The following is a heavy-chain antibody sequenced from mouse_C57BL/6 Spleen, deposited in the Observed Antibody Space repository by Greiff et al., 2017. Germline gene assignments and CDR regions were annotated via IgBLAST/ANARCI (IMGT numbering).Heavy chain of an antibody. J-gene: IGHJ2*01. CDR2: INPSYGTT. V-gene: IGHV1-39*01. CDR1: GYSFTDYY. D-gene: IGHD1-1*01. CDR3: ARSYGTVDSFDY. Sequence: VQLQQSGPELVKPGASVKISCKASGYSFTDYYMNWVKQSHGKSLEWIGVINPSYGTTNYNQKFKGKATLTVDKSSSTAYMQHNSLTSEDSAVYYCARSYGTVDSFDYWGQGTTLTVSS.